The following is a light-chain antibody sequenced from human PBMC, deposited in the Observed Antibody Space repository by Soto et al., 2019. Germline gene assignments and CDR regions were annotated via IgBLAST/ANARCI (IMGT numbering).Light chain of an antibody. CDR3: QQYINGYT. V-gene: IGKV3-15*01. Sequence: EVVMTQSPATLSVFPGERVTLSGRASQSVSSSLAWYQQKPGQAPRLLIYSAFTRATGIPARFSGSGSGTEFTLTISSLESEDFAVYYCQQYINGYTFGQGTKLEIK. CDR2: SAF. CDR1: QSVSSS. J-gene: IGKJ2*01.